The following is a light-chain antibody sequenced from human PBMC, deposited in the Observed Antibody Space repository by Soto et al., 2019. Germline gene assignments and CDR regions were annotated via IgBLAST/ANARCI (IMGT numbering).Light chain of an antibody. Sequence: EVVLTQSPNTLSLSPGERATLSCWASQSLRSSYLAWYQRKPGQAPRLLMFGASRRATGIPDRFNGSGSGTDFILTISRLETEDVAVYYCQQHGTSPYTFGQGTKVDIK. CDR2: GAS. CDR3: QQHGTSPYT. V-gene: IGKV3-20*01. J-gene: IGKJ2*01. CDR1: QSLRSSY.